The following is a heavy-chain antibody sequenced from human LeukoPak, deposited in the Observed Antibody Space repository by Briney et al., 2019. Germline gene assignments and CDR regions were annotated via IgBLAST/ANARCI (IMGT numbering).Heavy chain of an antibody. Sequence: SVKVSCKASGGTFSSYAISWVRQAPGQGLEWMGRIIPILGIANYAQKFQGRVTITADKSTSTAYMELSSLRSEDTAVYYCAREPSAVTTDYWGQGTLVTVSS. D-gene: IGHD6-19*01. CDR3: AREPSAVTTDY. V-gene: IGHV1-69*04. CDR1: GGTFSSYA. J-gene: IGHJ4*02. CDR2: IIPILGIA.